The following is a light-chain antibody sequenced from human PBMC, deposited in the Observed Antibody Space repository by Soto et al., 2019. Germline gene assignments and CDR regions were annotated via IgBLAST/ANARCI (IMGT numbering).Light chain of an antibody. CDR3: QQTSNTPWT. Sequence: DLQMTQSPSSLSASVGDRVTITCRASQSISSYLNWYQQKPGKAPKLLIYAASSLQSGVPSRFSGSGSGTDFTLTIRSLQPEDFATYYCQQTSNTPWTFGQGTTVEIK. CDR2: AAS. CDR1: QSISSY. J-gene: IGKJ1*01. V-gene: IGKV1-39*01.